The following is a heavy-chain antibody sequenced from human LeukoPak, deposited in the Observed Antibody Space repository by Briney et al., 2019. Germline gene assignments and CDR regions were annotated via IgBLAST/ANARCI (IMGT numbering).Heavy chain of an antibody. CDR2: IYYSGST. J-gene: IGHJ5*02. Sequence: SETLSLTCTVSGGSISSYYWSWIRQPPGQGLEWIGYIYYSGSTNYNPSLKSRVTISVDTSKNQFSLKLSSVTAADTAVYYCARSAMVRGVIPTYWFDPWGQGTLVSVSS. V-gene: IGHV4-59*08. CDR3: ARSAMVRGVIPTYWFDP. CDR1: GGSISSYY. D-gene: IGHD3-10*01.